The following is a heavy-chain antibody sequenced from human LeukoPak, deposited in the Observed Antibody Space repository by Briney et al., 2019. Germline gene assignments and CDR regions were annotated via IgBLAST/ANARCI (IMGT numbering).Heavy chain of an antibody. CDR3: ARIAVAAHFDY. Sequence: GASVKVSCKTSGYTFTSYAMHWVRQAPGQRLEWMGWINAGNGNTKYAQKFQGRVTITRDTSASTAYMELSSLRSDDTAVYYCARIAVAAHFDYWGQGTLVTVSS. CDR2: INAGNGNT. CDR1: GYTFTSYA. V-gene: IGHV1-3*01. D-gene: IGHD6-19*01. J-gene: IGHJ4*02.